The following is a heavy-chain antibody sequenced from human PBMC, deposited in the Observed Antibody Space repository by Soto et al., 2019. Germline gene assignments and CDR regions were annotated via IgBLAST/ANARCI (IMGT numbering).Heavy chain of an antibody. J-gene: IGHJ3*02. CDR1: GYTFTGYY. CDR3: ARAYGDYYGDAFDI. D-gene: IGHD4-17*01. V-gene: IGHV1-2*02. Sequence: QVQLVQSGAEVKKPEASVKVSCKASGYTFTGYYMHLVRQAPGQGLEWMGWINPNSGGTNYAQKFQGRVTMTRDTSISTAYMELSRLRSDDTAVYYCARAYGDYYGDAFDIWGQGTMVTVSS. CDR2: INPNSGGT.